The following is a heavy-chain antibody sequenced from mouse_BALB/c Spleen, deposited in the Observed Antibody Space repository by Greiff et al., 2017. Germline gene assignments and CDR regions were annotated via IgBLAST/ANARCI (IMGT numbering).Heavy chain of an antibody. CDR1: GYTFTSYW. CDR3: TRQRSGYLDY. D-gene: IGHD3-1*01. J-gene: IGHJ2*01. CDR2: IYPGSGST. V-gene: IGHV1S22*01. Sequence: LQQPGSELVRPGASVKLSCKASGYTFTSYWMHWVKQRPGQGLEWIGNIYPGSGSTNYDEKFKSKATLTVDTSSSTAYMQLSSLTSEDSAVYYCTRQRSGYLDYWGQGTTLTVSS.